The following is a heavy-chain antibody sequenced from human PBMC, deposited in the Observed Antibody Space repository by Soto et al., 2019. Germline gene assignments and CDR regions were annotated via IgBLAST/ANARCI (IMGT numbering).Heavy chain of an antibody. CDR3: ARNPVDGTYFDY. V-gene: IGHV1-18*01. CDR1: GYTFTTYG. CDR2: INASNGNT. D-gene: IGHD6-19*01. Sequence: QVQLVQSGAEVKKPGASVKVSCKASGYTFTTYGISWVRQAPGQGLEWMGWINASNGNTNYAQKVQGRVTMTTDTSTSTAYMELRSLSSDDTAVYSCARNPVDGTYFDYWGHGTLVTVSS. J-gene: IGHJ4*01.